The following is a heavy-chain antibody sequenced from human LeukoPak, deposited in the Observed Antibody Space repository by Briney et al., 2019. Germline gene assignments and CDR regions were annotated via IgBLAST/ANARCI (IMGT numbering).Heavy chain of an antibody. J-gene: IGHJ6*03. V-gene: IGHV4-39*01. CDR3: EATYYYDSNSYDYRSSYCYYMDV. Sequence: PSETLSLPRSVSGRPISRSSYYWGWIRQPPGKGVERIGRIYYSGSTYSNPSLKSRVTISVDTSTNQFSLKLSSVTAADTAVYYCEATYYYDSNSYDYRSSYCYYMDVWGKGTTVTVSS. CDR1: GRPISRSSYY. D-gene: IGHD3-22*01. CDR2: IYYSGST.